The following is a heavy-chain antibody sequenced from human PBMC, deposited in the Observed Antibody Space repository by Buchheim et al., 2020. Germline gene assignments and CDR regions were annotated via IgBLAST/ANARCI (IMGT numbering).Heavy chain of an antibody. Sequence: EVQLLESGGGLIQPGGSLRLSCAASGFTFSSYAMPWVRQAPGKGLEWVSTISSSGDSTYYADSVKGRFTISTDNSTNTLYLQMNSLRADDTAVYYCAKGSSSSVYSCSSYWGQGTL. D-gene: IGHD6-6*01. V-gene: IGHV3-23*01. CDR2: ISSSGDST. J-gene: IGHJ4*02. CDR3: AKGSSSSVYSCSSY. CDR1: GFTFSSYA.